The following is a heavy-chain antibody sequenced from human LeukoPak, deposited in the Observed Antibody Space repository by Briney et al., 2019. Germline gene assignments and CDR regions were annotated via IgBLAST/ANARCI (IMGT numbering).Heavy chain of an antibody. V-gene: IGHV1-46*01. D-gene: IGHD2-15*01. CDR1: GYTFTSYH. J-gene: IGHJ4*02. Sequence: ASVKVSCKASGYTFTSYHMHWVRQAPGQGLEWMGIINPSGGSTSYAQKFQGRVTMTRDTSTSTVYMELSSLRSEDTAVYYCARDLGYCSGGSCYEGDYWGQGTLVTVSS. CDR3: ARDLGYCSGGSCYEGDY. CDR2: INPSGGST.